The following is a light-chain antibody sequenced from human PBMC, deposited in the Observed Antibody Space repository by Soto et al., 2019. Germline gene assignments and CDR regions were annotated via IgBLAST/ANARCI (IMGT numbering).Light chain of an antibody. Sequence: EIVLTQSPATLPLSPGERATLSCRASQSVSSYLAWYQQKPGQAPRLLIYDASNRATGIPARFSGSGSGTDFTLTISSLEPEDFAVYYCQQRSNWPLPFGGGTKV. J-gene: IGKJ4*01. CDR3: QQRSNWPLP. CDR2: DAS. CDR1: QSVSSY. V-gene: IGKV3-11*01.